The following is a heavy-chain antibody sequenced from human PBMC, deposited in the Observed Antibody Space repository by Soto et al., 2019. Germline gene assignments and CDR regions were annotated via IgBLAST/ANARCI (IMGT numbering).Heavy chain of an antibody. CDR2: ISPSGYTI. V-gene: IGHV3-11*01. CDR3: ARGVVAGDFDYYYYAMDV. Sequence: KTGGSLRLSCAASGFMFSDYFMSWVRQAPGKGLEWVSNISPSGYTIYYGDSVEGRFTISRDNAKNSLYLQMNSLGAEDAAVYYCARGVVAGDFDYYYYAMDVWGQGTTVTVSS. J-gene: IGHJ6*02. D-gene: IGHD4-17*01. CDR1: GFMFSDYF.